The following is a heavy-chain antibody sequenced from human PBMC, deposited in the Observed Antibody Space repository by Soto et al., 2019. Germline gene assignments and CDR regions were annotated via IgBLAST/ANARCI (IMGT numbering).Heavy chain of an antibody. CDR2: ISSSSSYI. CDR3: ARTLVAATLDYYYGMDV. Sequence: GSLRLSCAASGFTFSSYWMSWVRQAPGKGLEWVSSISSSSSYIYYADSVKGRFTISRDNAKNSLYLQMNSLRAEDTAVYYCARTLVAATLDYYYGMDVWGQGTTVTVSS. CDR1: GFTFSSYW. J-gene: IGHJ6*02. V-gene: IGHV3-21*01. D-gene: IGHD2-15*01.